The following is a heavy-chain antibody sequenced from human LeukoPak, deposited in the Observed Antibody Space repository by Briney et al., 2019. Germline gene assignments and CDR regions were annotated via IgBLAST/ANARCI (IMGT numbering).Heavy chain of an antibody. CDR3: TAQRSPTTIDY. CDR1: GFTFSSYA. D-gene: IGHD5-12*01. J-gene: IGHJ4*02. CDR2: IKSKSDGGTT. Sequence: GGSLRLSCAASGFTFSSYAMSWVRQAPGKGLEWVGRIKSKSDGGTTDYAAPVKGRFTISRDDSKNTLYLQMNSLKTEDTAVYYCTAQRSPTTIDYWGQGTLVTVSS. V-gene: IGHV3-15*01.